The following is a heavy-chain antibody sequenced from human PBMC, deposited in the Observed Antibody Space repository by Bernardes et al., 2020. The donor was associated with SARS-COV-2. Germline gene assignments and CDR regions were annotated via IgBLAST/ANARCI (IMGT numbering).Heavy chain of an antibody. D-gene: IGHD3-10*01. CDR2: IETSGTT. Sequence: SETLSLTCTVSGGSISSGSHYWGWIRQPAAKGLEWIGRIETSGTTSYNPSLQSRVTISGDTSKNQFSLKLSSVTAADTAVYYCVRVVQDSSGSGSYPQYYDYWGPGTLVSVSS. CDR1: GGSISSGSHY. V-gene: IGHV4-61*02. J-gene: IGHJ4*02. CDR3: VRVVQDSSGSGSYPQYYDY.